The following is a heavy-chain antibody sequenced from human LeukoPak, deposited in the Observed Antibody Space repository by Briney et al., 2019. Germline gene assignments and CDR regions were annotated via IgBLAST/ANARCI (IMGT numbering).Heavy chain of an antibody. CDR2: IYHRGST. J-gene: IGHJ4*02. CDR3: ARGGDLAYFDY. Sequence: SSETLSLTCALSGGSIRSGGYLWSWIRQPPGKGLEWIGYIYHRGSTYYTPSLKSRVTISVDRSTVQLSLKLSSVTAADTAVYYCARGGDLAYFDYWGQGTLVTVSS. D-gene: IGHD3-16*01. V-gene: IGHV4-30-2*01. CDR1: GGSIRSGGYL.